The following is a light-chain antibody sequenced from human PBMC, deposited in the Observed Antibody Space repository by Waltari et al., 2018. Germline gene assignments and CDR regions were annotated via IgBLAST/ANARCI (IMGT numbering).Light chain of an antibody. CDR1: QSVNNY. V-gene: IGKV3-11*01. J-gene: IGKJ2*03. Sequence: EIVLTQSPATLCLSPGERVHLSCRASQSVNNYLAWYQQKPGQAPMLLVYDASSRATGIPARFSGNGSGTDFTLTISSREAEDFAVYYCQQRSIRPPAYSFGQGTRLEIK. CDR2: DAS. CDR3: QQRSIRPPAYS.